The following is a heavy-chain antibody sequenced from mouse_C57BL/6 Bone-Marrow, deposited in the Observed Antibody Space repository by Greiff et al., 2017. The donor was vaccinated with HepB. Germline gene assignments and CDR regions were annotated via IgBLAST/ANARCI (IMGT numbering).Heavy chain of an antibody. Sequence: VQLQQSGPVLVKPGASVKMSCKASGYTFTDYYMNWVKQSHGKSLEWIGVINPYNGGTSYNQKFKGKATLTVDKSSSTAYMELNSLTSEDSAVYYCARRGIYYGDGGWFDYWGQGTRVTVSA. CDR2: INPYNGGT. J-gene: IGHJ3*01. CDR3: ARRGIYYGDGGWFDY. CDR1: GYTFTDYY. V-gene: IGHV1-19*01. D-gene: IGHD2-13*01.